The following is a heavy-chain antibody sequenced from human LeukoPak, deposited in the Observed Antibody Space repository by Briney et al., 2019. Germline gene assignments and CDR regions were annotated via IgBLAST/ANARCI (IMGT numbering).Heavy chain of an antibody. Sequence: SETLSLTCTVSGGSISSYYWTWIRQPAGKGLEWIGRIYTSGSTNYNPSLKSRVTISGDTSKNQFSLRLSSVTAADTAVYYCARASYSYDINGWVPFDYWGQGTLVTVSS. J-gene: IGHJ4*02. V-gene: IGHV4-4*07. CDR3: ARASYSYDINGWVPFDY. CDR2: IYTSGST. D-gene: IGHD3-22*01. CDR1: GGSISSYY.